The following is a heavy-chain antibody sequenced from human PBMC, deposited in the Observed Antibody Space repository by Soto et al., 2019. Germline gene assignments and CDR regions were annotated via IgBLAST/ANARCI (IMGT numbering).Heavy chain of an antibody. CDR2: IYWYDDK. Sequence: QITLKESGPTLVEPTETLTLTCSFSGFSLTTHPMGVGWIRQPPGRALEWFAVIYWYDDKRYNPSLRSRLTSTKDTSKRQVVLTMTYMEPADTATYYCAHRLGGFTWNDGYLDYWGQGTLVTVSS. V-gene: IGHV2-5*01. J-gene: IGHJ4*02. D-gene: IGHD1-1*01. CDR1: GFSLTTHPMG. CDR3: AHRLGGFTWNDGYLDY.